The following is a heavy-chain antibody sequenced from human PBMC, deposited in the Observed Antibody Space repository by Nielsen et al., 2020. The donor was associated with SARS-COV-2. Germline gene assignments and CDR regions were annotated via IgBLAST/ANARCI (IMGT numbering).Heavy chain of an antibody. CDR3: ASPPLGLYSYGSIGLRGWYYFDY. D-gene: IGHD5-18*01. V-gene: IGHV3-23*01. J-gene: IGHJ4*02. Sequence: WIRQPPGKGLEWVSAISGSGGSTYYADSVKGRFTISRDNAKNSLYLQMNSLRDEDTAVYYCASPPLGLYSYGSIGLRGWYYFDYWGQGTLVTVSS. CDR2: ISGSGGST.